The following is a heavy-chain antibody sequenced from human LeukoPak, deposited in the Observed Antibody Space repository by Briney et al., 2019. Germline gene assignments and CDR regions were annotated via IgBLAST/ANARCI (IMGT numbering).Heavy chain of an antibody. V-gene: IGHV4-31*03. Sequence: SETLSLTCTVSGGSISSGGYYWSWIRQHPGKGLEWIGYIYYSGSTYYNPSLKSRVTISVDTSKNQFSLKLSSVTAADTAVYYCAREVGIVVVTDAFDIRGQGTMVTVSS. CDR2: IYYSGST. CDR3: AREVGIVVVTDAFDI. CDR1: GGSISSGGYY. D-gene: IGHD3-22*01. J-gene: IGHJ3*02.